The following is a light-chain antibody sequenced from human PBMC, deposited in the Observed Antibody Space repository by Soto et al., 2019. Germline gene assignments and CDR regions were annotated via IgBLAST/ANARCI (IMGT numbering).Light chain of an antibody. V-gene: IGKV1-17*01. Sequence: DSQMTQSRSSLSASVGGRCTITCLAIQDIGNDLGWYEQKPGKAPKRLIYATYSLQTGVPSRFRGSGSGTDFSLIISLLQPEDSAPYFCLQHNSYPQTFGQGTKVDIK. CDR1: QDIGND. CDR3: LQHNSYPQT. CDR2: ATY. J-gene: IGKJ1*01.